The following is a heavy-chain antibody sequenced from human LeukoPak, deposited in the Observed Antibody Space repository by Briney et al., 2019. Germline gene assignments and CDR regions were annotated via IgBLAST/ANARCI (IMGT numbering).Heavy chain of an antibody. CDR2: ISGSGGST. Sequence: GGSLRLSCAASGFTFSSYAMSWVRQAPGKGLEWVSAISGSGGSTYYADSVKGRFTISRDNSKNTLCLQMNSLRAEDTAVYYCAKGLHYDFWSGYAGSWGQGTLVTVSS. CDR1: GFTFSSYA. CDR3: AKGLHYDFWSGYAGS. D-gene: IGHD3-3*01. V-gene: IGHV3-23*01. J-gene: IGHJ5*02.